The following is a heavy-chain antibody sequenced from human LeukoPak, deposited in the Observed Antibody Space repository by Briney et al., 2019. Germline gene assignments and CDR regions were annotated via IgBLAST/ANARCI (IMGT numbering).Heavy chain of an antibody. J-gene: IGHJ4*02. CDR2: IKRSGSM. CDR1: GGSYSGYY. D-gene: IGHD6-19*01. Sequence: SETLSLTCAVYGGSYSGYYWSWIRQPPGKGLEWIGEIKRSGSMNYNSSLKSRVSMSVDTSKNHFTLKLSSVTAADTAVYYCAGGGGSAGGRFIAVAARTVGRSAGVDYWGQGTLVTVSS. V-gene: IGHV4-34*01. CDR3: AGGGGSAGGRFIAVAARTVGRSAGVDY.